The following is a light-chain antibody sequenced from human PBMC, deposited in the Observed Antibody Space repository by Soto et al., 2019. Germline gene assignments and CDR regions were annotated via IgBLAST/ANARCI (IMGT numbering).Light chain of an antibody. Sequence: QAVVTQEPSLTVSPGGTVTLTCGSSTGAVTSGHYPYWFQQKPGQAPRTLIYDTNNKHSWTPARFSGSLLGGKAALTLSGAQPDDEADYYCFLSYSGARVFGGGTKLTVL. CDR1: TGAVTSGHY. CDR3: FLSYSGARV. V-gene: IGLV7-46*01. J-gene: IGLJ2*01. CDR2: DTN.